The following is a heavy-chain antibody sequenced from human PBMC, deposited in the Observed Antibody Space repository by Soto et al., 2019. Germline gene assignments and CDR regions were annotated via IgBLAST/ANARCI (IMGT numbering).Heavy chain of an antibody. CDR2: MSYDGSNK. CDR1: GFTFSAYG. Sequence: QVQLVESGGGVVQPGRSLRLSCAASGFTFSAYGMHWVRQAPGKGLEWVAVMSYDGSNKYYADSVKGRFTISRDNSKNTLYLQMNSLSPEDTALYYCAKGGHFSGWPNWFDPWGKGTLVTVSS. J-gene: IGHJ5*02. CDR3: AKGGHFSGWPNWFDP. D-gene: IGHD6-19*01. V-gene: IGHV3-30*18.